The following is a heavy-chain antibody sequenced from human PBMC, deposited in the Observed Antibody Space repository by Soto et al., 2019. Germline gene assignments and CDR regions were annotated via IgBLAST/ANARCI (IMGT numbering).Heavy chain of an antibody. D-gene: IGHD6-13*01. CDR1: GCTFSSYA. V-gene: IGHV1-69*13. Sequence: EASVKVSCKASGCTFSSYAISCVRQAPGQGLEWMGGIIPIFGTANYAQKFQGRVTITADESTSTAYMELSSLRSEDTAVYYCARRYSSSWPHWFDPWGQGTLVTVSS. CDR3: ARRYSSSWPHWFDP. CDR2: IIPIFGTA. J-gene: IGHJ5*02.